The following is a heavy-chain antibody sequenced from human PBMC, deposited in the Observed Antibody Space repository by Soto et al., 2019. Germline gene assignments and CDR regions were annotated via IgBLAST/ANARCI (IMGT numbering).Heavy chain of an antibody. J-gene: IGHJ5*02. D-gene: IGHD3-3*01. CDR2: SHYTGSS. Sequence: ETLSLTCTVSGGSINSRSHYWGWIRQPPGKGLEWIVSSHYTGSSHYNTSLKSRVTISVDTSKNEFSLNLSSVTAADTAVYYCERLTLGPDYDLNLFDPWGRGTLVTVSS. CDR1: GGSINSRSHY. CDR3: ERLTLGPDYDLNLFDP. V-gene: IGHV4-39*01.